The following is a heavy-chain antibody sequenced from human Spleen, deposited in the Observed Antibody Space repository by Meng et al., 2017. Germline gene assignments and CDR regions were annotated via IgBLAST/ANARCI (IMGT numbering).Heavy chain of an antibody. J-gene: IGHJ6*02. CDR1: GGTFRIYT. V-gene: IGHV1-69*02. CDR2: IIPILGRP. Sequence: SVKVSCKAPGGTFRIYTINWVRQAPGQGLEWMGRIIPILGRPNYAQKFQDRVTITADRSTSTAYMELSSLRSEDTAVYYCARQYYGSDLKSALTYGLDVWGQGTTVTVSS. CDR3: ARQYYGSDLKSALTYGLDV. D-gene: IGHD3-10*01.